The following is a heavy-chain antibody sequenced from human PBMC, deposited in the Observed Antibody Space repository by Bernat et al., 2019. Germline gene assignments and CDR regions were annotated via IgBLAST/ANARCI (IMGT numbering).Heavy chain of an antibody. CDR3: AKERDSSNWYGGGFDY. Sequence: QVQLVESGGGVVQPGRSLRLSCAASGFTFSSYDMHWVRQAPGKGLEWVAVISNDGRNKYYADSVKDRLTISRDNSQNTLYLQMNSLRVEDTAVYYCAKERDSSNWYGGGFDYWGQGTLVTVSS. CDR2: ISNDGRNK. D-gene: IGHD6-13*01. CDR1: GFTFSSYD. J-gene: IGHJ4*02. V-gene: IGHV3-30*18.